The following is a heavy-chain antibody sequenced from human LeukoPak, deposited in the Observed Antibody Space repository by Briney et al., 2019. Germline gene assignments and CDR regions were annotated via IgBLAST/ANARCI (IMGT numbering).Heavy chain of an antibody. D-gene: IGHD3-10*01. CDR3: ARHTMVRDPFDY. J-gene: IGHJ4*02. CDR1: GGTFSSYA. V-gene: IGHV1-69*13. CDR2: IIPIFGTA. Sequence: ASVKVSCKASGGTFSSYAISWVRQAPGQGLEWMGGIIPIFGTANYAQKFQGRVTINADESTSTAYMELSSLRSEDTAVYYCARHTMVRDPFDYWGQGTLVTVSS.